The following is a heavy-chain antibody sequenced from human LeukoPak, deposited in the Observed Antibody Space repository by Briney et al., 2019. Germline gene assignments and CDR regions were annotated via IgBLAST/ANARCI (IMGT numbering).Heavy chain of an antibody. CDR1: GFTFSIYA. Sequence: GGSLRLSCAASGFTFSIYAMHWVRQAPGKGVEWVAVISYDGSNKYYADYVKGRFTISRDNSKNTLYLQMNSLRAEDTAVHYCARDGPPTTVTTSYYYYYGMDIWGQGTTVTVSS. CDR2: ISYDGSNK. J-gene: IGHJ6*02. V-gene: IGHV3-30-3*01. D-gene: IGHD4-11*01. CDR3: ARDGPPTTVTTSYYYYYGMDI.